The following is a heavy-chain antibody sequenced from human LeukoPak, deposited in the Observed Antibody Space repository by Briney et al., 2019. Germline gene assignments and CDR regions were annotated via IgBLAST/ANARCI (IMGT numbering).Heavy chain of an antibody. V-gene: IGHV4-34*01. D-gene: IGHD3-10*01. J-gene: IGHJ4*02. Sequence: PSETLSLTCAVYGGSFSGYYWSWIRQPPGKGLEWIGEINHSGSTNYNPSLKSRVTISVDTSKNQFSLKLSSVTAAGTAVYYCARVPPRYYYGSGSYYTAPFDYWGQGTLVTVSS. CDR2: INHSGST. CDR1: GGSFSGYY. CDR3: ARVPPRYYYGSGSYYTAPFDY.